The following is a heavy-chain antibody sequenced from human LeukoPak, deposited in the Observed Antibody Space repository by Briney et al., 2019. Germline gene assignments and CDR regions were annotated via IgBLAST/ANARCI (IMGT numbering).Heavy chain of an antibody. J-gene: IGHJ4*02. V-gene: IGHV4-34*01. D-gene: IGHD4-17*01. CDR2: INHSGST. Sequence: SETLSLTCAVYGGSFSGYYWSWIRQPSGKGLEWIGEINHSGSTNYNPSLKSRVTISVDTSKNQFSLKLSSVTAADTAVYYCARVGKFNRRTTKAFDYWGQGTLVTVSS. CDR1: GGSFSGYY. CDR3: ARVGKFNRRTTKAFDY.